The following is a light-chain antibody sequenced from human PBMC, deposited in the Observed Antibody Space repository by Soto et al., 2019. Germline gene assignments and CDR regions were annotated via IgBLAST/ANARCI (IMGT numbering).Light chain of an antibody. CDR1: QSVSSN. J-gene: IGKJ3*01. CDR2: GAS. Sequence: EIVMTQSPATLPVSPGERATLSCRASQSVSSNLAWVQQKPGQTPRLLIYGASTRATGIPARFSGSGSGTEFTLTISSLQSEDFAVYYCQQYNNWPPFTFGPGTKVDIK. CDR3: QQYNNWPPFT. V-gene: IGKV3-15*01.